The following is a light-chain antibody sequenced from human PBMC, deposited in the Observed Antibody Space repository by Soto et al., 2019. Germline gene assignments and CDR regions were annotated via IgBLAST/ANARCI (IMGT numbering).Light chain of an antibody. CDR3: QHYNSYSEA. J-gene: IGKJ1*01. V-gene: IGKV1-5*03. CDR1: QTISSW. CDR2: KAS. Sequence: DIQMTQSPSTLSGSVGDRFTITCRASQTISSWLAWYQQKQGKXPKXXIYKASTLKSGVPSRFSGSGSGTEFTITISSLQPDDFETYYCQHYNSYSEAFGQGTKVDIK.